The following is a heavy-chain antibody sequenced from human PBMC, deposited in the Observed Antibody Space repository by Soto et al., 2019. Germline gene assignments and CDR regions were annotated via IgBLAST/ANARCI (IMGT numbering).Heavy chain of an antibody. CDR3: ARDDGYNLNYYYGMDV. CDR2: IIPIFGTA. V-gene: IGHV1-69*13. Sequence: ASVKVSCKASGGTFSSYAISWVRQAPGQGLEWMGGIIPIFGTANYAQKFQGRVTITADESTSTAYMELSSLRSEDTAVYYCARDDGYNLNYYYGMDVWGQGTTVTVSS. D-gene: IGHD5-12*01. J-gene: IGHJ6*02. CDR1: GGTFSSYA.